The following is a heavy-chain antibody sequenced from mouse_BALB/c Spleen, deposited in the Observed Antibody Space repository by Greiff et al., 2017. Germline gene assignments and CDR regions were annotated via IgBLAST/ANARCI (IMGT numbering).Heavy chain of an antibody. D-gene: IGHD2-3*01. V-gene: IGHV3-2*02. CDR3: ARYDDGYYAMDY. J-gene: IGHJ4*01. CDR2: ISYSGST. CDR1: GYSITSDYA. Sequence: EVKLMESGPGLVKPSQSLSLTCTVTGYSITSDYAWNWIRQFPGNKLEWMGYISYSGSTSYNPSLKSRISITRDTSKNQFFLQLNSVTTEDTATYYCARYDDGYYAMDYWGQGTSVTVSS.